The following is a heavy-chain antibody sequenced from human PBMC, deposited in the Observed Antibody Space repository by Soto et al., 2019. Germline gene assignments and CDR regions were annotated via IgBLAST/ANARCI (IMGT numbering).Heavy chain of an antibody. J-gene: IGHJ6*02. V-gene: IGHV1-3*01. CDR3: ATSYSGYDYHYYYGMDV. CDR1: GYTFTSYA. CDR2: INAGNGNT. Sequence: ASVKVSCKASGYTFTSYAMHWVRQAPGQRLERMRRINAGNGNTKYSQKFQVRVTITRDTSASTAYMELSSLRSEDTAVYYCATSYSGYDYHYYYGMDVWGQGTTVTVSS. D-gene: IGHD5-12*01.